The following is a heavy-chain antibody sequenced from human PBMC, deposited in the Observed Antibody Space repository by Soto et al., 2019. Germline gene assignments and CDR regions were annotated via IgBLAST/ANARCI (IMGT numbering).Heavy chain of an antibody. J-gene: IGHJ5*02. CDR3: TRDASRDSSARGWFDP. CDR2: ISSNSAYI. Sequence: VGSLRLSCAASGFTFRSFTMNWVRQAPGKGLEWVSTISSNSAYIYYTDALRGRFTISRDNAKNSLHLQMDSLRAEDTAVYYCTRDASRDSSARGWFDPWGPGTLVTVSS. CDR1: GFTFRSFT. D-gene: IGHD6-13*01. V-gene: IGHV3-21*01.